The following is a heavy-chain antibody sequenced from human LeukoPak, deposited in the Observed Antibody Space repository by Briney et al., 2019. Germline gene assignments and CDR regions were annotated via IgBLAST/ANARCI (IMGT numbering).Heavy chain of an antibody. CDR1: GGSFSGYY. CDR2: INHSGST. Sequence: SETLSLTCAVYGGSFSGYYWSWIRQPPGKGLEWIGEINHSGSTNYNPSLKSRVAISVDTSKNQFSLKLSSVTAADTAVHYCASGRYYDFWSGYYNGLDYWGQGTLVTVSS. D-gene: IGHD3-3*01. V-gene: IGHV4-34*01. J-gene: IGHJ4*02. CDR3: ASGRYYDFWSGYYNGLDY.